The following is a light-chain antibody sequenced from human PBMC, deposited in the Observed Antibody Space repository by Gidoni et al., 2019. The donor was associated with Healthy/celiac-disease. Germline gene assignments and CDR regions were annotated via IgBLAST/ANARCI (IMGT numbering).Light chain of an antibody. CDR2: MGS. CDR3: MQAIQTPGP. V-gene: IGKV2-28*01. J-gene: IGKJ3*01. CDR1: QSLLHSNGYND. Sequence: DIGMTQYPLSLPVTPGEPASISCRSSQSLLHSNGYNDLDWYLQKPGQSPQLLIYMGSNPASGVADRFSGSGSGTDFPLNISSVEAEDVGVYYCMQAIQTPGPFGPGTKVDIK.